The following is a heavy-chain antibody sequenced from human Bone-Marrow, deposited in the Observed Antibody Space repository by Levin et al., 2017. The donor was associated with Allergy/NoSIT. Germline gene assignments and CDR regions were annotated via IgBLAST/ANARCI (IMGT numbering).Heavy chain of an antibody. J-gene: IGHJ4*02. CDR2: VYSSGST. Sequence: GGSLRLSCAASGFSVSNNFMSWVRQAPGKGLDWVSLVYSSGSTHNADSVKGRFTISRDSSSNTLYLQMNNLRVEDTAMYYCMNVNHYTGRDYWGQGSQVTVYS. V-gene: IGHV3-53*01. CDR1: GFSVSNNF. CDR3: MNVNHYTGRDY. D-gene: IGHD1-1*01.